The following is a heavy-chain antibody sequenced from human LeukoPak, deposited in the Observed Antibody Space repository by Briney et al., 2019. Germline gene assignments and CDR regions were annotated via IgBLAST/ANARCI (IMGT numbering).Heavy chain of an antibody. V-gene: IGHV3-30*04. D-gene: IGHD3-9*01. CDR1: GFNFSNYA. CDR2: ISYDGSDK. J-gene: IGHJ4*02. Sequence: GGSLRLSCTASGFNFSNYALHWVRQAPGKGLEWVAVISYDGSDKYYADSVKGRFTISRDNAKNSLYLQMNSLRAEDTAVYYCARVFAPNKAFDYWGQGTLVTVSS. CDR3: ARVFAPNKAFDY.